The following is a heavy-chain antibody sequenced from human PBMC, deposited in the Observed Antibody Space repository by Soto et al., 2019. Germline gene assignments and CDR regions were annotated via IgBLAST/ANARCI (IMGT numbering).Heavy chain of an antibody. CDR2: ISAYNGNT. D-gene: IGHD2-15*01. Sequence: ASVKVSCKASGYTFTSYGSSWVRHAPGQGLEWMGWISAYNGNTNYAQKLQGRVTMTTDTSTSTAYMELRSLRSDDTAVYYCARRDCSGGSCYNSAFDFDYWGQGTLVTVSS. J-gene: IGHJ4*02. CDR3: ARRDCSGGSCYNSAFDFDY. CDR1: GYTFTSYG. V-gene: IGHV1-18*01.